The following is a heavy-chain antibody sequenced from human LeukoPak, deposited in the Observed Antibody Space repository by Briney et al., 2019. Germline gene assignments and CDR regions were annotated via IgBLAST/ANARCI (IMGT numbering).Heavy chain of an antibody. V-gene: IGHV4-59*01. CDR3: ARVVYSGYDFRGAMDV. D-gene: IGHD5-12*01. CDR1: GGSISSYH. CDR2: IYYTGST. J-gene: IGHJ6*03. Sequence: SETLSLTCTISGGSISSYHWSWIRQPPGKGLEWIGYIYYTGSTNHNPSLKSRVTISVDTSKNQFSLKLSSVTAADTAVYYCARVVYSGYDFRGAMDVWGKGTTVTVSS.